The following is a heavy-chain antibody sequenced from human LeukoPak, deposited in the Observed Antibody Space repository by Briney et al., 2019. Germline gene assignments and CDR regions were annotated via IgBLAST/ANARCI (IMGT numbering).Heavy chain of an antibody. D-gene: IGHD2-2*03. J-gene: IGHJ5*02. Sequence: GASVKVSCKASGYTFTGYYMYWVRQAPGQGLEWMGWINPNSGGTNYAQKFQGRVTMTRDTSISTAYMGLSRLRSDDTAVYYCARDGYCSSTSCYTFDPWGQGTLVTVSS. CDR1: GYTFTGYY. CDR2: INPNSGGT. CDR3: ARDGYCSSTSCYTFDP. V-gene: IGHV1-2*02.